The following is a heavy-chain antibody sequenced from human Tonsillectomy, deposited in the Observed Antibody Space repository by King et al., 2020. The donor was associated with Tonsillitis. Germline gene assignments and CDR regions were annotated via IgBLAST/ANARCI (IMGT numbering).Heavy chain of an antibody. CDR1: GGSISSYY. J-gene: IGHJ4*02. Sequence: QLQESGPGLVKPSETLSLTCTLSGGSISSYYWSWIRQPPGKGLEWIGYVYYSGGTKYNPSLKSRVSISVDTSKNQFSLKLSSVTAADTAVYYCARHGGGFGELFDYWGQGTLVTVSP. CDR2: VYYSGGT. CDR3: ARHGGGFGELFDY. D-gene: IGHD3-10*01. V-gene: IGHV4-59*08.